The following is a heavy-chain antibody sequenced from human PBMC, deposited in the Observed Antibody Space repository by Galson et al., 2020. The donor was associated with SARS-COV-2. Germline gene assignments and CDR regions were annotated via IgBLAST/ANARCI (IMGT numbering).Heavy chain of an antibody. CDR2: VYHSGST. CDR3: ARRPNHFDY. V-gene: IGHV4-38-2*02. J-gene: IGHJ4*02. D-gene: IGHD2-8*01. CDR1: DYSISSNYY. Sequence: SETLSITCKVSDYSISSNYYWGWIRQPPGKGLEWIGSVYHSGSTYYNPSLKSRVTISVDTSKNQFSLKLTSVTAADTAMYYCARRPNHFDYWGQGTLVTVSS.